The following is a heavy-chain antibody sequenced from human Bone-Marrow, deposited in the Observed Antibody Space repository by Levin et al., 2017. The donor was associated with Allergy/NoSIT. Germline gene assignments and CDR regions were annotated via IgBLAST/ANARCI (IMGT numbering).Heavy chain of an antibody. Sequence: ASVKVSCQASGYTFTNYGIGWVRQAPGQGLEWLGWITGYNLKTKYAEKFQGRVTMTRDTSTSTAYMELRSLRSDDTAVYYCARLLENRILYQGLDVWGQGNTVNLS. D-gene: IGHD3-16*01. J-gene: IGHJ6*02. CDR2: ITGYNLKT. V-gene: IGHV1-18*01. CDR1: GYTFTNYG. CDR3: ARLLENRILYQGLDV.